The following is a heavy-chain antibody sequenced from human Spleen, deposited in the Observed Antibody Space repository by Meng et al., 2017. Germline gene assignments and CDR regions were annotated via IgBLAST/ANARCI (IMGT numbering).Heavy chain of an antibody. CDR1: GGSFSDYY. Sequence: SETLSLTCAVYGGSFSDYYWSWIRQPPGKGREWIGEINHSGSTNYNPSLKTRLTISVDTSKNQFSLMLNSVTAADTAVYYCASTSYMLRGLGGWGQGTLVTVSS. CDR2: INHSGST. V-gene: IGHV4-34*01. CDR3: ASTSYMLRGLGG. J-gene: IGHJ4*02. D-gene: IGHD3-10*01.